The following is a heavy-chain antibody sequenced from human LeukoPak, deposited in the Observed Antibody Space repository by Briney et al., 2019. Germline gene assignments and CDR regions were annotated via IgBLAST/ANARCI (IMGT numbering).Heavy chain of an antibody. D-gene: IGHD5-24*01. Sequence: PGGSLRLSCAASGFTFRSHWMHWVRQAPGKGLVWVSRVKGDGSFTNYADSVYGRFPISRDNAKNTLYLHMHSLRVEDTAVYYCVRDGDDFNFDYWGQGSLVTVSS. J-gene: IGHJ4*02. V-gene: IGHV3-74*01. CDR1: GFTFRSHW. CDR2: VKGDGSFT. CDR3: VRDGDDFNFDY.